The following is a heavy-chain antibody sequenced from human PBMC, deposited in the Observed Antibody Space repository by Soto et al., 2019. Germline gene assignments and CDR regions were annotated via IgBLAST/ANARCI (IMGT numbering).Heavy chain of an antibody. CDR3: ARISTGITYYYGSGPLYYYYGMDV. J-gene: IGHJ6*02. CDR2: IDWDDDK. CDR1: GFSLSTSGMC. V-gene: IGHV2-70*01. D-gene: IGHD3-10*01. Sequence: SGPTLVNPTQTLTLTCTFSGFSLSTSGMCVSWIRQPPGKALEWLALIDWDDDKYYSTSLKTRLTISKDTSKNQVVLTMTNMDPVDTATYYCARISTGITYYYGSGPLYYYYGMDVWGQGTTVTVSS.